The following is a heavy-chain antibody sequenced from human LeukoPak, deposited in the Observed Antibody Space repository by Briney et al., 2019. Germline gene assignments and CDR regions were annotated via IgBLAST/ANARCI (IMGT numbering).Heavy chain of an antibody. V-gene: IGHV3-9*01. CDR1: GSTFDDYA. D-gene: IGHD6-19*01. CDR2: ISWNSGSI. CDR3: AKGRGAVAGTGAFDI. Sequence: GGSLRLSCAASGSTFDDYAMHWVRQAPGKGLEWVSGISWNSGSIGYADSVKGRFTISRDNAKNSLYLQMNSLRAEDTALYYCAKGRGAVAGTGAFDIWGQGTMVTVSS. J-gene: IGHJ3*02.